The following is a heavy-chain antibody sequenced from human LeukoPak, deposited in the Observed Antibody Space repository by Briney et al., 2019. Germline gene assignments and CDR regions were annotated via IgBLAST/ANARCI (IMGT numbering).Heavy chain of an antibody. CDR3: ARDKVRGTVDY. V-gene: IGHV1-3*01. J-gene: IGHJ4*02. D-gene: IGHD3-10*01. CDR1: GYTLTSYA. Sequence: SVKPSCKVSGYTLTSYATDWVRHAPGQRLEWMGWINAGNGNTKYSQKFQGRVTITRDTSASTAYMELSSLRSEDTAVYYCARDKVRGTVDYWGQGTLVTVSS. CDR2: INAGNGNT.